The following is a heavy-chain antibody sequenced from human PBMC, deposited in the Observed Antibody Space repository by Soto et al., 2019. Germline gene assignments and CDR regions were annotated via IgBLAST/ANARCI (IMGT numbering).Heavy chain of an antibody. V-gene: IGHV1-18*04. J-gene: IGHJ6*02. CDR3: ARDLHIAAAGTYYYYDGKDV. D-gene: IGHD6-13*01. CDR2: ISAYNGNT. CDR1: GYTFTSYG. Sequence: GASVKVSCKASGYTFTSYGISWVRQAPGQGLEWMGWISAYNGNTNYAQKLQGRVTMTTDTSTSTAYMELRSLRSDDTAVYYCARDLHIAAAGTYYYYDGKDVWGQGTTVTVSS.